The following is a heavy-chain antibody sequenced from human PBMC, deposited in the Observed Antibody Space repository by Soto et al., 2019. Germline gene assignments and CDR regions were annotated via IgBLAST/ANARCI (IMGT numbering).Heavy chain of an antibody. CDR3: ARDAGYSGYDPFDS. D-gene: IGHD5-12*01. Sequence: QVQLVQSGAEVKKPGSSVKVSCKASGGTFSSYAVSWLRQAPGQGLEWMGGIIPIFDKPNYAQKFQGRVTFTADESTATAYMELRDLKSEDTAVYYCARDAGYSGYDPFDSWGQGALVTVSS. CDR1: GGTFSSYA. V-gene: IGHV1-69*01. CDR2: IIPIFDKP. J-gene: IGHJ4*02.